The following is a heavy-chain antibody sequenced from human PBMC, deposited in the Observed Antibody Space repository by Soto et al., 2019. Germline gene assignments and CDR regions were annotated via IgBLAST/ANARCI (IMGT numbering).Heavy chain of an antibody. CDR3: ARSGCTSTSCCFEY. Sequence: QVQLVESGGGVVQPERSLRLSCAASGFTFSNYAMNWVRQDPGKGLEWVAVTSFEGSNRYYADSVNGRFTISRDNSKNRLDLQIDSQGAEDTAVYYCARSGCTSTSCCFEYWGQRTLVTDSS. J-gene: IGHJ4*02. D-gene: IGHD2-2*01. V-gene: IGHV3-30*04. CDR2: TSFEGSNR. CDR1: GFTFSNYA.